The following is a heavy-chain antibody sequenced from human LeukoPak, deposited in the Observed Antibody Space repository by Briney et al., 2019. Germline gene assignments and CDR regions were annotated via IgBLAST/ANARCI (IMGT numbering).Heavy chain of an antibody. D-gene: IGHD5-18*01. V-gene: IGHV3-20*04. CDR2: INWNGGST. CDR1: GFTFDDYG. CDR3: ARGGKDTPMVYFDF. J-gene: IGHJ4*02. Sequence: PGGSLRLSCAASGFTFDDYGMSWGRQAPGKGLEWGSGINWNGGSTGYADSVKGRFTLSRHNAKNSLYLQMNSLRAEDTAFYYCARGGKDTPMVYFDFWGQGTLVTVSS.